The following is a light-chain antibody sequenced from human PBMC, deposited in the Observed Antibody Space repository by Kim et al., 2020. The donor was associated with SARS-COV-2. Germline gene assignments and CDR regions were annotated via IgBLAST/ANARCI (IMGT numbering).Light chain of an antibody. J-gene: IGKJ3*01. CDR1: QDISSW. V-gene: IGKV1-12*01. CDR2: ATS. Sequence: ASVGDRVTITCRASQDISSWLAWYQQKPGPAPQLLIYATSSLQSAVPSRFIGSGSGTDFTLTLSSLQPEDFATYYCQQAASFPFTFGPGTTVDIK. CDR3: QQAASFPFT.